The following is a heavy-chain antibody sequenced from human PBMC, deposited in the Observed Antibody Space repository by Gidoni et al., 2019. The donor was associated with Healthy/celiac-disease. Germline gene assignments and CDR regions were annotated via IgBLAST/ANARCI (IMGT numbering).Heavy chain of an antibody. CDR3: ARVGGWYSFDY. J-gene: IGHJ4*02. Sequence: QVQLVESGGGVVQPGRSLRLSCAASGFTFSSYAMHWVRQAPGKGLEWVAVISYDGSNKYYANSVKGRFTISRDNSKNTLYLQMNSLRAEDTAVYYCARVGGWYSFDYWGQGTLVTVSS. D-gene: IGHD6-19*01. V-gene: IGHV3-30-3*01. CDR2: ISYDGSNK. CDR1: GFTFSSYA.